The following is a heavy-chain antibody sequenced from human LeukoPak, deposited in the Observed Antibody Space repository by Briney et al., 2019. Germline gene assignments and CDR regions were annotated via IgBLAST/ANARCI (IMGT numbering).Heavy chain of an antibody. CDR2: IYYSGST. CDR1: GGSISSGDYY. J-gene: IGHJ5*02. V-gene: IGHV4-30-4*08. Sequence: SETLSLTCTVSGGSISSGDYYWSWIRQPPGKGLEWIGYIYYSGSTYYNPSLKSRVTISVDTSKNQFSLKLSSVTAADTAVYYCAGETDYGGNSFDPWGQGTLVTVSS. CDR3: AGETDYGGNSFDP. D-gene: IGHD4-23*01.